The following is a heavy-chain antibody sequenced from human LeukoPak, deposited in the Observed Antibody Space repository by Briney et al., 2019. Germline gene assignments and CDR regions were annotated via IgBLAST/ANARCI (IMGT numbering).Heavy chain of an antibody. CDR1: GYTFSNYD. J-gene: IGHJ3*02. CDR3: ASSGDEAFDI. V-gene: IGHV1-8*03. Sequence: GASVKVSCKASGYTFSNYDVNWVRQATGQGLEWMGWMNPNSGNTGYAQKFQGRVTITRDTSITTAYMELNSLRSEDTAVYYCASSGDEAFDIWGQGTMVTVSS. CDR2: MNPNSGNT. D-gene: IGHD2-15*01.